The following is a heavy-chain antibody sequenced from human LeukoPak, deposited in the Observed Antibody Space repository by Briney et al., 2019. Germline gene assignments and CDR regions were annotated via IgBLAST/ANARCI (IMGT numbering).Heavy chain of an antibody. CDR2: ISSVTTTI. CDR3: AREIVVVITVAIDY. V-gene: IGHV3-48*01. J-gene: IGHJ4*02. CDR1: GFTLSSYS. D-gene: IGHD3-22*01. Sequence: PGGSLRLSCAASGFTLSSYSMNWVRQAPGKGLEWISYISSVTTTIYYADSVKGRFTISRDNSKNTLYLQMNSLRAEDTAVYYCAREIVVVITVAIDYWGQGTLVTVSS.